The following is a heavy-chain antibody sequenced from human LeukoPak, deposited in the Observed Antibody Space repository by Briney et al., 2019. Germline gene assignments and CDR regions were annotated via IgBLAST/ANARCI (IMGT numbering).Heavy chain of an antibody. D-gene: IGHD3-10*01. Sequence: SETLSLTCTVSGGSISSGDYYWSWIRQPPGKGLEWIGYIYYSGSTYYNPSLKSRVTISVDTSKNQFSLKLSSVTAAGTAVYYCARGGGVWFGELLQVDYWGQGTLVTVSS. CDR3: ARGGGVWFGELLQVDY. CDR2: IYYSGST. J-gene: IGHJ4*02. V-gene: IGHV4-30-4*01. CDR1: GGSISSGDYY.